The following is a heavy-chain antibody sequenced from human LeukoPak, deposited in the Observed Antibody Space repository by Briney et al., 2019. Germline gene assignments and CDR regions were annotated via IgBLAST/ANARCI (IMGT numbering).Heavy chain of an antibody. CDR3: ARQRPYGSAIYFDL. V-gene: IGHV1-18*01. Sequence: ASVKVSCKASGYTFTRYGISWVRQAPGQGLEWMGWISAYNGNTNYAQKLQGRVTMTTDTSTSTAYMELRSLRSDDTAVYYCARQRPYGSAIYFDLWGHGTLVTVSS. CDR1: GYTFTRYG. CDR2: ISAYNGNT. J-gene: IGHJ2*01. D-gene: IGHD3-10*01.